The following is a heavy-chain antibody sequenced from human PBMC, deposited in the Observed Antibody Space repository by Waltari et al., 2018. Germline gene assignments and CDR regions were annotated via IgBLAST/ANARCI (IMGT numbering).Heavy chain of an antibody. CDR2: IYYSGST. CDR1: GGSISSHY. V-gene: IGHV4-59*11. CDR3: ARVVVDSSSWPRTGYFDY. Sequence: QVQLQESGPGLVKPSETLSLTCTVSGGSISSHYWSWIRQPPGKGLEWIGYIYYSGSTNYNPSLKSRVTISVDTSKNQFSLKLSSVTAADTAVYYCARVVVDSSSWPRTGYFDYWGQGTLVTVSS. J-gene: IGHJ4*02. D-gene: IGHD6-13*01.